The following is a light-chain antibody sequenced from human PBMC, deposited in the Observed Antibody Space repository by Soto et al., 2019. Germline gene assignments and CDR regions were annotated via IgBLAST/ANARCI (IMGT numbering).Light chain of an antibody. J-gene: IGKJ5*01. V-gene: IGKV3-15*01. CDR2: GAS. Sequence: EIVMTQSPATLSVSPGERATLSCRASQSVSSNLAWYQQKPGQAPRLLIYGASTRATGIPARFSGSGSGTEFTITISSLQSEDFAVYYCQQYNNWFPITFGQGTRLEIK. CDR3: QQYNNWFPIT. CDR1: QSVSSN.